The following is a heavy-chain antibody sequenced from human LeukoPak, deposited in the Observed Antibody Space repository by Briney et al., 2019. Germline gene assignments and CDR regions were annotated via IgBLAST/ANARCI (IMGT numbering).Heavy chain of an antibody. D-gene: IGHD6-19*01. CDR1: GGYINSHC. Sequence: PSETLSLTCTVSGGYINSHCWGWIRQPPGKVLEYIGYISYTGSAIYSPSLESRVTISIDTSKKQFSLNLRSVNTADTAVYYCARENIAVAVDYWGQGTLVTVSS. CDR2: ISYTGSA. V-gene: IGHV4-59*11. CDR3: ARENIAVAVDY. J-gene: IGHJ4*02.